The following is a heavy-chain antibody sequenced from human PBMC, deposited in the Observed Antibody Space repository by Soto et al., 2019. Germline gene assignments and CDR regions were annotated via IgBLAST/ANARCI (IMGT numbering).Heavy chain of an antibody. V-gene: IGHV3-33*06. D-gene: IGHD5-18*01. CDR1: GFTFSSYG. J-gene: IGHJ4*02. Sequence: QVQLVESGGGVVQPGRSLRLSCAASGFTFSSYGMHWVRQAPGKGLEWVAVIWYDGSNKYYADSVKGRFTISRDNSKNTLYLQMNSLRAEDTAVYYCAKDNAKRGYRGYFDYWGQGTLVTVSS. CDR2: IWYDGSNK. CDR3: AKDNAKRGYRGYFDY.